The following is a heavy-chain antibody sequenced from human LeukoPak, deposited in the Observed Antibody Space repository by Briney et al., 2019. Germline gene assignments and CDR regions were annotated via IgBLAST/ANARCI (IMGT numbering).Heavy chain of an antibody. CDR3: ARGGSSWYIKDFDY. V-gene: IGHV4-59*01. Sequence: PETLSLTCTVSGGSISSYYWSWIRQPPGRGLEWIGYIYYSGSTNYNPSLKIRVTISVDTSKNQFSLKLSSVTVADTAVYYCARGGSSWYIKDFDYWGQGTLVTVSS. CDR2: IYYSGST. D-gene: IGHD6-13*01. CDR1: GGSISSYY. J-gene: IGHJ4*02.